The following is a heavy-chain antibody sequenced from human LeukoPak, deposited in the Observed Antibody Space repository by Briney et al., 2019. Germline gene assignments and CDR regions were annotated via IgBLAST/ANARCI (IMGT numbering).Heavy chain of an antibody. CDR3: ARESGSYLWRSWLNP. Sequence: SETLSLTCTVSGGSINSYYWTWIRQPPGKGLEWIGNIYNSGNTNYNPPLKSRVTISVDTSKNQFSLKLNSVTAADTAVYYCARESGSYLWRSWLNPWGQGTLVTVSS. J-gene: IGHJ5*02. V-gene: IGHV4-59*01. CDR1: GGSINSYY. CDR2: IYNSGNT. D-gene: IGHD3-16*01.